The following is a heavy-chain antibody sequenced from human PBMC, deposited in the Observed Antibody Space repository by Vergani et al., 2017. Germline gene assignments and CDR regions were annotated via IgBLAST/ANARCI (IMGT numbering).Heavy chain of an antibody. CDR2: ISSSGSYR. D-gene: IGHD2-2*01. Sequence: EVQLVESGGGLVKPGGSLRLSCVASGFTFGSYSMNWVRQAPGKGLEWVSFISSSGSYRYYADSVKGRFTISRDNGEYSLLLQMNSLRPEDTAVYYCASGVPGYQLATQYFQHWGQGTLVTVSS. CDR1: GFTFGSYS. V-gene: IGHV3-21*01. CDR3: ASGVPGYQLATQYFQH. J-gene: IGHJ1*01.